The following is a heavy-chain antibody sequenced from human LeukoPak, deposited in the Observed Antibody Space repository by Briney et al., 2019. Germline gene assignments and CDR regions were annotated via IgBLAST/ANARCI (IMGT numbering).Heavy chain of an antibody. CDR2: IYYSGST. CDR1: GGSISSSSYY. Sequence: SETLSLTCTVSGGSISSSSYYWGWIRQPPGKGLEWIGSIYYSGSTYYNPSLKSRVTISVDTSKNQFSLKLSSVTAADTAVYYCARAERFGEFRVNWFDPWGQGTLVTVSS. J-gene: IGHJ5*02. V-gene: IGHV4-39*07. D-gene: IGHD3-10*01. CDR3: ARAERFGEFRVNWFDP.